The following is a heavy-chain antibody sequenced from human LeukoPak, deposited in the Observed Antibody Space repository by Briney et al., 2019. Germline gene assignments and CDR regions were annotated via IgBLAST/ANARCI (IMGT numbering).Heavy chain of an antibody. V-gene: IGHV3-21*01. CDR1: GFTFSSYN. D-gene: IGHD3-10*01. CDR3: ARDSGDGSGTYYPYGMDV. Sequence: GGSLRLSCAASGFTFSSYNMNWVRQAPGKGLEWVSSISRSSIYIYYADSVKGRFTISRDNAENSLSLLMNSLRAEDTAVYYCARDSGDGSGTYYPYGMDVWGQGTTVTVSS. J-gene: IGHJ6*02. CDR2: ISRSSIYI.